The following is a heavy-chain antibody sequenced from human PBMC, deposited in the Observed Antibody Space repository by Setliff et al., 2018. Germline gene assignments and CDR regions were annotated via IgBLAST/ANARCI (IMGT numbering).Heavy chain of an antibody. CDR1: GFNFNLYN. J-gene: IGHJ4*02. CDR3: VRDEVNCSGSKCYSGFDS. V-gene: IGHV3-48*01. CDR2: IISNSLTI. Sequence: PGESLKISCEASGFNFNLYNMNWVRQAPGKGLEWISYIISNSLTIHYADSVRGRFTISRDNARNSLYLQMSNLRAEDTAVYYCVRDEVNCSGSKCYSGFDSWGQGSLVTVPQ. D-gene: IGHD2-15*01.